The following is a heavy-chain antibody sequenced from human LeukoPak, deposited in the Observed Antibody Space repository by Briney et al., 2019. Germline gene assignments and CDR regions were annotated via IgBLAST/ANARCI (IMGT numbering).Heavy chain of an antibody. J-gene: IGHJ4*02. CDR1: GGTFSSYA. Sequence: ASVKVSCTASGGTFSSYAISWVRQAPGQGLEWMGGIIPIFGTANYAQKFQGRVTITADESTSTAYMELSSLRSEDTAVYYCARVGSGSYYDGGFDYWGQGTLVTVSS. V-gene: IGHV1-69*13. D-gene: IGHD1-26*01. CDR2: IIPIFGTA. CDR3: ARVGSGSYYDGGFDY.